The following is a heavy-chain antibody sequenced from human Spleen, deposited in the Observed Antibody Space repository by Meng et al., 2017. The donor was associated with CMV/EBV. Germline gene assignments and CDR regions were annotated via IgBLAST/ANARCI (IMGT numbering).Heavy chain of an antibody. J-gene: IGHJ6*02. Sequence: GESLKISCAASGFTFSSSAMHWVRQAPGKGLEWVAVIPYDGSNKFYADSVKGRFTISRDNSKNTLYLQMNSLRAEDTAVYYCAYSSSYYYYGMDVWGQGTTVTVSS. V-gene: IGHV3-30*14. CDR2: IPYDGSNK. CDR3: AYSSSYYYYGMDV. D-gene: IGHD6-6*01. CDR1: GFTFSSSA.